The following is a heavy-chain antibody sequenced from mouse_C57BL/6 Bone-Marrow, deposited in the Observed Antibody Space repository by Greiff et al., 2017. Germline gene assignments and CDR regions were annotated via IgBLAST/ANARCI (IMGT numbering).Heavy chain of an antibody. J-gene: IGHJ4*01. CDR3: ARQKWYYAMDY. D-gene: IGHD1-3*01. CDR1: GFTFSSYG. V-gene: IGHV5-6*01. Sequence: EVQRVESGGDLVKPGGSLKLSCAASGFTFSSYGMSWVRQTPDKRLEWVATISSGGSYTYYPASVKGRFTISRDNAKNTLYLQMSSLKSEDTAMYYCARQKWYYAMDYWGQGTSVTVSS. CDR2: ISSGGSYT.